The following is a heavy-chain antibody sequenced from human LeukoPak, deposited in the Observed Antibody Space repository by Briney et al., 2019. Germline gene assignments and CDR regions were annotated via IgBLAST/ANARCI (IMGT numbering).Heavy chain of an antibody. CDR1: GFTFSSYA. V-gene: IGHV3-30*04. CDR2: ISYDGSNK. J-gene: IGHJ6*03. Sequence: GGSLRLSCAASGFTFSSYAMHWVRRAPGKGLEWVAVISYDGSNKYYADSVKGRFTISRDNAKNSLYLQMNSLRTEDTAVYYCARDGSVLFYYYYYVDVWGKGTTVTVSS. D-gene: IGHD5-12*01. CDR3: ARDGSVLFYYYYYVDV.